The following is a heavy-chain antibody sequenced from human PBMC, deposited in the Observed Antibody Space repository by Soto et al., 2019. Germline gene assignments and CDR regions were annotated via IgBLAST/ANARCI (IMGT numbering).Heavy chain of an antibody. D-gene: IGHD3-9*01. CDR2: INPNSGGT. V-gene: IGHV1-2*04. J-gene: IGHJ5*02. CDR1: GYTFTGYY. CDR3: ARGGLTGYYDILTALNWFDP. Sequence: ASVKVSCKASGYTFTGYYMHWVRQAPGQGLEWMGWINPNSGGTNYAQKFQGWVTMTRDTSISTAYMELSRLRSDDTAVYYCARGGLTGYYDILTALNWFDPWGHVTLVTV.